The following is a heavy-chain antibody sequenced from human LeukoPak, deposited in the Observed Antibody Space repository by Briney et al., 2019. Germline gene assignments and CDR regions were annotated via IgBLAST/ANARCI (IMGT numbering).Heavy chain of an antibody. J-gene: IGHJ4*02. Sequence: SETLSLTCTVSGGSISSYYWSWIRQPPGKGLEWIGYIYYSGSTNHNPSLKSRVTISVDTSKNQFSLKLSSVTAADTAVYYCARDPYGYGRGYFDYWGQGTLVTVSS. CDR3: ARDPYGYGRGYFDY. D-gene: IGHD5-12*01. V-gene: IGHV4-59*01. CDR1: GGSISSYY. CDR2: IYYSGST.